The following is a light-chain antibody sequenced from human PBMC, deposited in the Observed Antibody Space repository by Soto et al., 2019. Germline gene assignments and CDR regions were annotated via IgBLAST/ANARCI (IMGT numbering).Light chain of an antibody. Sequence: DVQMTQSPSTLSASVGDSVTITCRASQSIAASLAWYHLKPGEAPKLLIYDVSNLESGVPSRFSGSGSGTEFSLTIRSLHPDDFATYYCQQYDYSRTFGQGTKVEIK. CDR2: DVS. J-gene: IGKJ1*01. CDR3: QQYDYSRT. V-gene: IGKV1-5*01. CDR1: QSIAAS.